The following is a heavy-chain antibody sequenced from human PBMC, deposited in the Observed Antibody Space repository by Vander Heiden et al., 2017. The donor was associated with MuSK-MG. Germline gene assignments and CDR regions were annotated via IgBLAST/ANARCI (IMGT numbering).Heavy chain of an antibody. CDR2: ISGSGGST. Sequence: EVPVLDSGGGLVQPGESLRLSCAASAFTSTRYAMNGVRQAPGKGLEWVAVISGSGGSTFYADSVKGRFSISRDNSKNTLYLQMNSLRAEDTAVYYCAREGRTDTPSLGGDWYDPWGQGTLVTVSS. CDR1: AFTSTRYA. D-gene: IGHD5-18*01. V-gene: IGHV3-23*01. CDR3: AREGRTDTPSLGGDWYDP. J-gene: IGHJ5*02.